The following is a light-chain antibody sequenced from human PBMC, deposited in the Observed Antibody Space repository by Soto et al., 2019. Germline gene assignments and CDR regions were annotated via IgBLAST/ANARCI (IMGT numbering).Light chain of an antibody. Sequence: DIQMTQSPSSLSASVWDRVTITCRASQSISYYLNWYQQKPGKAPNLLIYAASSLQSGVPSRFSGSGSGRDFTLTISSLQPEDFATYYWQQSYSTPYNFGQGTKLEIK. V-gene: IGKV1-39*01. CDR2: AAS. CDR1: QSISYY. CDR3: QQSYSTPYN. J-gene: IGKJ2*01.